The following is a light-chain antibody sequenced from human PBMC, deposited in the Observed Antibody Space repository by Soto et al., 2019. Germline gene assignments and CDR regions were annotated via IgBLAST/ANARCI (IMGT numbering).Light chain of an antibody. CDR3: QNYNSAPGT. CDR1: QGISND. CDR2: AAS. J-gene: IGKJ1*01. V-gene: IGKV1-27*01. Sequence: DIQMTQSPSSLSASIGDRVTISCRASQGISNDLAWYQQKPGKVPYLLIYAASTSHSGVPSRFRGSGSGTDFTLTISSLQPEDVATYYCQNYNSAPGTFGQGTKVDIK.